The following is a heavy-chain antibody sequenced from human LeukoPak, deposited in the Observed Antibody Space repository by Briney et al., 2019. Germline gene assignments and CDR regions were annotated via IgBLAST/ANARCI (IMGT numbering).Heavy chain of an antibody. D-gene: IGHD5-12*01. Sequence: ASVKVSCKASGGTFSSYATSWVRQAPGQGLEWMGRIIPIFGTANYAQKFQGRVTITTDESTSTAYMELSSLRSEDTAVYYCALDIVATIGQYNWFDPWGQGTLVTVSS. J-gene: IGHJ5*02. CDR1: GGTFSSYA. V-gene: IGHV1-69*05. CDR2: IIPIFGTA. CDR3: ALDIVATIGQYNWFDP.